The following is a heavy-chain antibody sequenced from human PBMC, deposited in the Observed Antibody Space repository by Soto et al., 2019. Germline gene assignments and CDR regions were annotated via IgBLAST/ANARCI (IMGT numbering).Heavy chain of an antibody. CDR1: GYTFTRYH. D-gene: IGHD3-3*01. CDR2: INPSGGKT. J-gene: IGHJ4*02. CDR3: AVWNSVGNDNFWIGPFDF. Sequence: QVQLVQSGAEVKKPGASVKVSCKASGYTFTRYHTHWVRQAPGQGLAWMGIINPSGGKTIYAQKFPGRVTMTGDTSTSTVYMELSSLRSEHTAVYYCAVWNSVGNDNFWIGPFDFWGQGTLVTVSS. V-gene: IGHV1-46*01.